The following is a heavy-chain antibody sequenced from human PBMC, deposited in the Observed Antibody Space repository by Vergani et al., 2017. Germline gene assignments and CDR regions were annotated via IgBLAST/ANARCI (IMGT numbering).Heavy chain of an antibody. J-gene: IGHJ4*02. CDR1: SFKLGDYG. CDR3: ARETRDTPSSLDY. D-gene: IGHD5-24*01. Sequence: QVQLVESGGGVFQPGRSLRLSCKPSSFKLGDYGMHWVRQAPGRGLEWVSMTWYEGNNNYYADSVKGRFTISKDISKNTLYLQMNSLRGDDTAVYYCARETRDTPSSLDYWGQGTLVTVSS. CDR2: TWYEGNNN. V-gene: IGHV3-33*01.